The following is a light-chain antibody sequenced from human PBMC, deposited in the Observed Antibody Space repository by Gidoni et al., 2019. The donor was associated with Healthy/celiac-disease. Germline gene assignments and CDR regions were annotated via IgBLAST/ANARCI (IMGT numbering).Light chain of an antibody. CDR1: SSNIGAGYD. Sequence: QSVLTQPPSVSGAPGQRVPIYCTGSSSNIGAGYDVHWYQQLPGTAPKLLISGNSNRPSGVPDRFSGSKSGTSASLAITGLQAEDEADYYCQSYDSSLSGWVFGGGTKLTVL. CDR2: GNS. J-gene: IGLJ3*02. V-gene: IGLV1-40*01. CDR3: QSYDSSLSGWV.